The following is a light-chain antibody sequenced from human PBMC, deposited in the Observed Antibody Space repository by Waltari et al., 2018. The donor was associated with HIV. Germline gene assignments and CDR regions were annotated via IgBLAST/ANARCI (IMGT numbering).Light chain of an antibody. CDR2: YDS. V-gene: IGLV3-21*04. Sequence: SYVLTQPPSVSVAPGKTARITCGGNNIGSKGVHWYQQKPGQAPVLVIYYDSHRSSGIPERFSGSKSGNTATLTISRVEAGDEADYYCQLWDGTGDHPGVFGTGTQVTVL. CDR1: NIGSKG. J-gene: IGLJ1*01. CDR3: QLWDGTGDHPGV.